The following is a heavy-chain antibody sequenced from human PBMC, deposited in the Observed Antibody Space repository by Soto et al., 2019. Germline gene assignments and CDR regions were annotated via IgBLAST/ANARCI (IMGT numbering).Heavy chain of an antibody. V-gene: IGHV3-15*01. CDR1: GFTFNNAW. CDR3: STLDSSSSGGG. D-gene: IGHD6-6*01. J-gene: IGHJ4*02. CDR2: IKRKADGGTT. Sequence: EVQLVESGGGFVKPGGSLRLSCAASGFTFNNAWMSWVRQAPGKGLEWVGRIKRKADGGTTAYAAAVQGRFTISRDESRDTLYLQMNNLKIEDTAVYYCSTLDSSSSGGGGGQGTLVTVSS.